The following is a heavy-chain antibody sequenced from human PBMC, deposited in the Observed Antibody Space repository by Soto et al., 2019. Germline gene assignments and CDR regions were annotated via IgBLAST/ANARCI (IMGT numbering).Heavy chain of an antibody. CDR1: GGTFSSYA. V-gene: IGHV1-69*13. D-gene: IGHD1-26*01. Sequence: GASVKVSCKASGGTFSSYAISWVRQAPGQGLEWMGGIIPILGTANYAQKFQGRVTITADESTSTAYMELSSLRSEDTAVYYCARLPCVVEKCSGSYLAEDPWGQGTLVTVSS. CDR2: IIPILGTA. CDR3: ARLPCVVEKCSGSYLAEDP. J-gene: IGHJ5*02.